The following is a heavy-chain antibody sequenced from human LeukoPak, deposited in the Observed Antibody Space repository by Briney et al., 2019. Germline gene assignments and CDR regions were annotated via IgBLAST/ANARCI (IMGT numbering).Heavy chain of an antibody. Sequence: GASVKVSCKASGYTFTNYGITWVRQAPGQGLEWMGWISGYNGNTKYAQKLQGRVTMTTETSTSTAYMELRSLRSDDTAVYYCARDQGGDGYNHNWFDPWGQGTLVTVSS. V-gene: IGHV1-18*01. CDR2: ISGYNGNT. D-gene: IGHD5-24*01. CDR1: GYTFTNYG. CDR3: ARDQGGDGYNHNWFDP. J-gene: IGHJ5*02.